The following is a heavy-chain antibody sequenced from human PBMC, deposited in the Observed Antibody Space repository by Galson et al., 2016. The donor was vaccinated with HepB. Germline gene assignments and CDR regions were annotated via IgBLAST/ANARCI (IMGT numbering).Heavy chain of an antibody. D-gene: IGHD3/OR15-3a*01. CDR1: GLSVSDAW. Sequence: SLRLSCAVSGLSVSDAWMTWVRQALGKGLEWVGNIRNKRDGGTADYGAPVKGRFTISRDDSKNTLYLQMSSLKTDDTAVYFCTTWDWGLDCWGQGTLVTVSS. J-gene: IGHJ4*02. CDR3: TTWDWGLDC. CDR2: IRNKRDGGTA. V-gene: IGHV3-15*05.